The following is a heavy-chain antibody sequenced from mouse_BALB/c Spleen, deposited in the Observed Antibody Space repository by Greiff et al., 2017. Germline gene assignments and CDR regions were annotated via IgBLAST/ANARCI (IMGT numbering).Heavy chain of an antibody. CDR2: IWTGGGT. CDR1: GFSLTSYD. Sequence: VKLMESGPGLVAPSQSLSITCTVSGFSLTSYDISWVRQPPGKGLEWLGVIWTGGGTKYHSAFMSRLSIRKDNSKSQVFLKMNSLQTDDTAIYCGVRDLGRDDYWGQGTTLTVSS. D-gene: IGHD4-1*01. CDR3: VRDLGRDDY. V-gene: IGHV2-9-2*01. J-gene: IGHJ2*01.